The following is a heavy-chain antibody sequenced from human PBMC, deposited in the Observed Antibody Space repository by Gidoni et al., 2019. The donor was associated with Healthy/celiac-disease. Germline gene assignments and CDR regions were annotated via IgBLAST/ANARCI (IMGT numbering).Heavy chain of an antibody. CDR3: AKDPRNSSSWYGIDY. CDR2: ISYDGSNK. V-gene: IGHV3-30*18. D-gene: IGHD6-13*01. J-gene: IGHJ4*02. Sequence: QVQLVESGGGVVQPGRSLRLSCAASGFTFSSYGRHWVRQAPGKGLEWVAVISYDGSNKYYADSVKGRFTISRDNSKNTLYLQMNSLRAEDTAVYYCAKDPRNSSSWYGIDYWGQGTLVTVSS. CDR1: GFTFSSYG.